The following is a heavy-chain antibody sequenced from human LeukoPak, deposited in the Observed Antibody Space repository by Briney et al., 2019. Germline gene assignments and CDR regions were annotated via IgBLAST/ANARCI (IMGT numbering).Heavy chain of an antibody. V-gene: IGHV3-23*01. CDR1: GFNFINYA. CDR2: IRESGDSP. D-gene: IGHD3-22*01. Sequence: GGSLRLSCATSGFNFINYAMNWVRQAPGKGLEWVSVIRESGDSPYYADSVKGRFTISRDNSKNTLYLQMNSLRAEDTAVYYCAKAGPPDSGGYSFDYWGQGTLVTVSS. CDR3: AKAGPPDSGGYSFDY. J-gene: IGHJ4*02.